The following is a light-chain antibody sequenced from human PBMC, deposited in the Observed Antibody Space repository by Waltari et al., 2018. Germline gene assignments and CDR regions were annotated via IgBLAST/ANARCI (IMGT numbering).Light chain of an antibody. J-gene: IGLJ2*01. CDR3: QSYDSSLSGVV. V-gene: IGLV1-40*01. CDR2: GNS. CDR1: SSNIGAGYD. Sequence: QSVLTQPPSVSGAPGQRVTISCTGSSSNIGAGYDVHGDQPLPGTAPKLLIYGNSNRPSGVPDRFSGSKSGTSASLSLTGLQAEDEADYYCQSYDSSLSGVVFGGGTKLPVL.